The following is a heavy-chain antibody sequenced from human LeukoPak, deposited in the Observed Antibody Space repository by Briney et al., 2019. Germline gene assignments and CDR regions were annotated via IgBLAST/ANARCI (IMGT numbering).Heavy chain of an antibody. Sequence: SETLCLTCFVSDGSITNYYWSWIRQPAGKGLEWIGRLYIGRGMEYNPSLKSRITISVDTSKSQFSLRLTSVTAADTAVYYCARGIFYGGRNQYIWFDLWGQGTLVTVSS. V-gene: IGHV4-4*07. CDR3: ARGIFYGGRNQYIWFDL. CDR2: LYIGRGM. J-gene: IGHJ5*02. CDR1: DGSITNYY. D-gene: IGHD4-23*01.